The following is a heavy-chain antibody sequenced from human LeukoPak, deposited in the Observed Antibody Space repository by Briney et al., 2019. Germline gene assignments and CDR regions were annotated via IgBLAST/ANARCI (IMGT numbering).Heavy chain of an antibody. CDR1: GFTSSSYA. Sequence: PGGSLRLSCAASGFTSSSYAMSWVRQAPGKGLEWVAFIRYDGSNKYYADSVKGRFTISRDNSKNTLYLQMNSLRAEDTAVYYCAKNRWLGTRGTLDWGQGTLVTVSS. D-gene: IGHD6-19*01. CDR3: AKNRWLGTRGTLD. CDR2: IRYDGSNK. V-gene: IGHV3-30*02. J-gene: IGHJ4*02.